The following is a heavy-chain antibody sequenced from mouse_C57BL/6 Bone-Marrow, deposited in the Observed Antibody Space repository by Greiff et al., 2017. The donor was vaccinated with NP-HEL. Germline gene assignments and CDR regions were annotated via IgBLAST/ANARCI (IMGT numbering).Heavy chain of an antibody. Sequence: VQVVESGPGLVAPSQSLSITCTVSGFSLTSYAISWVRQPPGKGLEWLGVIWPGGGTNYNSALQSRLSISKDNSKSQVFLKMNRLQTDDTARYYCARSDYYGSSPFADWGQGTLVTVSA. CDR2: IWPGGGT. CDR3: ARSDYYGSSPFAD. CDR1: GFSLTSYA. D-gene: IGHD1-1*01. J-gene: IGHJ3*01. V-gene: IGHV2-9-1*01.